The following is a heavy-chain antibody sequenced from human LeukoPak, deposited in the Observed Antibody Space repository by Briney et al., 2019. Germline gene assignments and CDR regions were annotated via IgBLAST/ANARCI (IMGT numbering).Heavy chain of an antibody. CDR2: INTDGSTT. J-gene: IGHJ4*02. V-gene: IGHV3-74*01. Sequence: GGSLRLSCAASGFTFSSYWMHWGRQAPGKGLVWVSHINTDGSTTNYADSVKGRFTISRDNAKNTLYLQINSLRGEDTAVYYCARSSGYLDYWGQGTPVTVSS. D-gene: IGHD3-22*01. CDR1: GFTFSSYW. CDR3: ARSSGYLDY.